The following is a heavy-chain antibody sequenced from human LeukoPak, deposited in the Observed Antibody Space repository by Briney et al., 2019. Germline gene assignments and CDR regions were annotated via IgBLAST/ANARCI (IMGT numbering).Heavy chain of an antibody. CDR1: GGSISSYY. Sequence: PSETLSLTCTVSGGSISSYYWSWIRQPAGKGLEWIGRIYTSGSTNYNPSLKSRVTMSVDTSKNQFSLKLSSVTAADTAVYYCARDPPSPAHYYYGMDVWGQGTTVTVSS. CDR3: ARDPPSPAHYYYGMDV. J-gene: IGHJ6*02. V-gene: IGHV4-4*07. CDR2: IYTSGST.